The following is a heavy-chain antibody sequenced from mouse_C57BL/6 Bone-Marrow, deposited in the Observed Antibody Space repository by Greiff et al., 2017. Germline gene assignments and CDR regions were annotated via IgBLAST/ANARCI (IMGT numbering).Heavy chain of an antibody. V-gene: IGHV1-81*01. CDR2: IYPRSGNT. CDR3: ARWSMDYVAY. J-gene: IGHJ3*01. Sequence: VKLVESGAELARPGASVKLSCKASGYTFTSYGISWVKQRTGQGLEWIGEIYPRSGNTYYNEKFKGKATLTADKYSSTAYMELRSLTSEDSAVYFCARWSMDYVAYWGQGTLVTVSA. CDR1: GYTFTSYG. D-gene: IGHD2-10*02.